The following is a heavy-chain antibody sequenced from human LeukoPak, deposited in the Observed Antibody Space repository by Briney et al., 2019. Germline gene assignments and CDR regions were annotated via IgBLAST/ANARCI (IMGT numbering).Heavy chain of an antibody. J-gene: IGHJ5*02. D-gene: IGHD5-12*01. V-gene: IGHV3-11*01. CDR2: ISSSGGTI. CDR1: GFTFSDYY. CDR3: ARDASGSNNWFDP. Sequence: GGSLRLSCAASGFTFSDYYMSWIRQAPGKGLEWVSYISSSGGTIYYADSVKGRFTISRDNAKNSLFLQTNSLRAEDTAVYYCARDASGSNNWFDPWGQGTLVTVSS.